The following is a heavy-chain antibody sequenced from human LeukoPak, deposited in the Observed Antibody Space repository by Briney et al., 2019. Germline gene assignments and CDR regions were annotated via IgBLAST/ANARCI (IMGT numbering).Heavy chain of an antibody. V-gene: IGHV1-3*01. J-gene: IGHJ4*02. Sequence: ASVKVSCKASGYTFTSYAMHWVRQAPGQRLEWMGWINAGNGNTKYSQKFQGRVTITRDTSATTAYMELSSLRSEDTGIYYCARFGYTSSWFEKGFDYWGQGTLVTVSS. CDR3: ARFGYTSSWFEKGFDY. D-gene: IGHD6-13*01. CDR1: GYTFTSYA. CDR2: INAGNGNT.